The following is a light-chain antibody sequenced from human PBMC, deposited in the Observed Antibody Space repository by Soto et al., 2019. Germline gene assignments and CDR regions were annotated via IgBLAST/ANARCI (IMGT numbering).Light chain of an antibody. CDR1: QSVTSY. CDR2: DGS. J-gene: IGKJ1*01. V-gene: IGKV3-11*01. CDR3: QQYAASPRT. Sequence: EIVLTQSPATLSLSPGERATLSCRASQSVTSYLGWYQQKPGQAPRLFIYDGSNRATGIPARFSGSGSGTDFTLTISRLEPEDFAVYYCQQYAASPRTFGQGTQVEVK.